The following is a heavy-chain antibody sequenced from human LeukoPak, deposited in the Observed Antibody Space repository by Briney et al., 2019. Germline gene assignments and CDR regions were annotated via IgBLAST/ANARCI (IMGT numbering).Heavy chain of an antibody. CDR3: ARAPYCGGDCYPFFDY. D-gene: IGHD2-21*02. CDR1: GGSISSYY. CDR2: IYYSGST. V-gene: IGHV4-59*01. Sequence: SETLSLTCTVSGGSISSYYWSWIRQPPGKGLEWIGYIYYSGSTNYNPSLKSRVTISVDTSKNQFSLKLSSVTAADTAVYYCARAPYCGGDCYPFFDYWGQGTLVTVSS. J-gene: IGHJ4*02.